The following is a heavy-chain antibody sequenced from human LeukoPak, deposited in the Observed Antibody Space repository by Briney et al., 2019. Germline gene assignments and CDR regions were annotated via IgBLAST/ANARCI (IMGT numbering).Heavy chain of an antibody. CDR2: IYTSGST. J-gene: IGHJ6*02. V-gene: IGHV4-61*02. D-gene: IGHD1-26*01. CDR1: GGSISSGSYY. CDR3: ARVEWELFGLDV. Sequence: PSQTLSLTCTVSGGSISSGSYYWSWIRQPAGKGLEWIGRIYTSGSTNYNPSLMGRVTMSVDTSRNQFSLKLSSVTAADTAVYYCARVEWELFGLDVWGQGTTVIVSS.